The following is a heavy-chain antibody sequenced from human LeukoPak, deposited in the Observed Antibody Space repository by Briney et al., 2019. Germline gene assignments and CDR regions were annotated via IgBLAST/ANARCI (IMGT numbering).Heavy chain of an antibody. V-gene: IGHV4-59*01. CDR1: GGSISSYY. CDR3: ARGVEWEQFDY. Sequence: PPETLSLTCSVSGGSISSYYWSWIRQPPGKGLEWIGYIYYSGSTNYNPSLKSRVTISVDTSKNQISLKLSSVIAADTAVYYCARGVEWEQFDYWGQGTLVTVSS. D-gene: IGHD1-26*01. J-gene: IGHJ4*02. CDR2: IYYSGST.